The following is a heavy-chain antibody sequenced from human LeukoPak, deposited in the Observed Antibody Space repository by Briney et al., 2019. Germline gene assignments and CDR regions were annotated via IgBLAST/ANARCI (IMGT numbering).Heavy chain of an antibody. CDR3: ARRFGDRTNWFDP. J-gene: IGHJ5*02. V-gene: IGHV4-39*01. D-gene: IGHD3-10*01. CDR1: GGSISSSSYY. Sequence: PSETLSLTCTVSGGSISSSSYYWGWIRQPPGKGLEWIGSIYYSGSTYYNPSLKSRVTISVDTSKNQFSLKLSSVTAADTAVYYCARRFGDRTNWFDPWGQGTLVTVSS. CDR2: IYYSGST.